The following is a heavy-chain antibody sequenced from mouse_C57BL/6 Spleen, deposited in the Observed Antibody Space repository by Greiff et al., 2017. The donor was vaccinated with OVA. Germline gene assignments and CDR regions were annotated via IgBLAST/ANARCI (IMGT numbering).Heavy chain of an antibody. CDR3: ARLGENWYVDV. Sequence: VQLQQPGAELVRPGSSVKLSCKASGYTFTSYWMHWVKQRPIQGLEWIGNIDPSDSETHYNQKFKDKATLTVDKSSSTAYMQLSSLTSEDSAVYYCARLGENWYVDVWGTGTTVTVSS. CDR1: GYTFTSYW. V-gene: IGHV1-52*01. D-gene: IGHD3-3*01. J-gene: IGHJ1*03. CDR2: IDPSDSET.